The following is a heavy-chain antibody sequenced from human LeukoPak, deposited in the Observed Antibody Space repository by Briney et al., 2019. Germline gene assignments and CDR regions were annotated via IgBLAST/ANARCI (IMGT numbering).Heavy chain of an antibody. CDR3: AREGTRDTNWFDP. J-gene: IGHJ5*02. V-gene: IGHV4-30-4*01. Sequence: SQTLSLTCTVSGGAISSGDYYWRWIRQPPGKGLEWIGYIYYSGSTYYNPSLKSRVTISVDTSKNQFSLKLSSVTAADTAVYYCAREGTRDTNWFDPWGQGTLVTVSS. CDR2: IYYSGST. D-gene: IGHD1-1*01. CDR1: GGAISSGDYY.